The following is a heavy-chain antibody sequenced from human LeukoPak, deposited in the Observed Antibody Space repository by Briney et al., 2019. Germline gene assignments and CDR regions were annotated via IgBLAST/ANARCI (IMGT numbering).Heavy chain of an antibody. CDR2: ISSSGTTI. D-gene: IGHD3-3*01. Sequence: GGSLRLSCAVSGVTFSNYEMNWVRQAPGKGLEWLSYISSSGTTIYYADSVKGRFTISRDNARNSLYLQMNSLRAEDTAVYYCAGRFLAWSDVWGQGTLVTVSS. CDR3: AGRFLAWSDV. CDR1: GVTFSNYE. J-gene: IGHJ4*02. V-gene: IGHV3-48*03.